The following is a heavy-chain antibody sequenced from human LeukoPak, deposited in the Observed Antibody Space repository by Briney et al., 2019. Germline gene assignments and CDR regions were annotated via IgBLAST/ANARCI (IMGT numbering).Heavy chain of an antibody. CDR3: AKGGYYGSGNDFRFDP. CDR1: GFTFSSYG. V-gene: IGHV3-30*18. Sequence: QAGGSLRLSCADSGFTFSSYGMHWVRQAPGKGLEWVAVISYDGSNKYYADSVKGRFTISRDNSKNTLYLQMNSLRAEDTAVYYCAKGGYYGSGNDFRFDPWGQGTLVTVSS. D-gene: IGHD3-10*01. CDR2: ISYDGSNK. J-gene: IGHJ5*02.